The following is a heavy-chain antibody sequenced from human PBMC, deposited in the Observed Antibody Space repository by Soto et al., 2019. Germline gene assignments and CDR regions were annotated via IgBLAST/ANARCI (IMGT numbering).Heavy chain of an antibody. CDR3: ARDGVVVPSALYYFDY. CDR2: INPSGYGT. D-gene: IGHD2-2*01. V-gene: IGHV1-46*01. J-gene: IGHJ4*02. CDR1: GYTFTSYY. Sequence: SVKVSFRASGYTFTSYYMHWVRQAPVQGLEWMGIINPSGYGTSYAQKFQGRVTMTRDTSTSTFYMELRSLRSDDTAVYFCARDGVVVPSALYYFDYWGQGTLVTVYS.